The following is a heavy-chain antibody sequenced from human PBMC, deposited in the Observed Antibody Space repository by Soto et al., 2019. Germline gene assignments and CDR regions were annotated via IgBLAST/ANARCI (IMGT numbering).Heavy chain of an antibody. CDR1: GYTFTSYG. CDR3: AGTSGYDFKFDY. CDR2: ISAYNGNT. J-gene: IGHJ4*02. D-gene: IGHD5-12*01. Sequence: ASVKVSCKASGYTFTSYGISWVRQAPGQGLEWMGWISAYNGNTNYAQKPQGRVTMTTDTSTSTAYMELRSLRSDDTAVYYCAGTSGYDFKFDYWGQRTLVTVSS. V-gene: IGHV1-18*01.